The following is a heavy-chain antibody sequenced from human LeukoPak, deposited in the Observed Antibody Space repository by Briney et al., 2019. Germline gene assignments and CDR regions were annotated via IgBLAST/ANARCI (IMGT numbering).Heavy chain of an antibody. D-gene: IGHD3-3*02. V-gene: IGHV4-34*12. CDR2: ILYSGDT. Sequence: GSLRLSCAASGFTFSDHYMSWIRQAPGKGLEWIGSILYSGDTHYNPSFKSRATISVDTSKNQFSLKLTSVTAADTAVYYCVRLTIFGVLTINWFDPWGQGTLATVSS. J-gene: IGHJ5*02. CDR3: VRLTIFGVLTINWFDP. CDR1: GFTFSDHY.